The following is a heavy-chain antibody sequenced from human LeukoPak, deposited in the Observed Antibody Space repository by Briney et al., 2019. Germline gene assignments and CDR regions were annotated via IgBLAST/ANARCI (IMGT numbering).Heavy chain of an antibody. J-gene: IGHJ5*02. CDR2: INPNSGGT. Sequence: DSVKVSCKASGYTFTGYYMHWVRQVPGQGLQWMGWINPNSGGTNYAQKFQGRVTMTRDTSISTAYMELSRLRSDDSFVYYCGSPGTHIYYNLGVWFDLWPEGTLVTVFS. CDR3: GSPGTHIYYNLGVWFDL. V-gene: IGHV1-2*02. CDR1: GYTFTGYY. D-gene: IGHD1-26*01.